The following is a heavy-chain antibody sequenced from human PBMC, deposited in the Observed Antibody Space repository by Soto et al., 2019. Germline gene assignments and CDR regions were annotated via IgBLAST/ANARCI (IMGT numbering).Heavy chain of an antibody. CDR1: GGSIISGGYY. D-gene: IGHD3-9*01. V-gene: IGHV4-31*03. Sequence: ASATLSLTCTVSGGSIISGGYYWSWIRQHPGKGLEWIGYIYYSGSTYYNPSLKSRVTISVDTSKNQFSLKLSSVTAADTAVYYCARVGILTGYYIGWFDPWGQGTLVTVSS. CDR3: ARVGILTGYYIGWFDP. CDR2: IYYSGST. J-gene: IGHJ5*02.